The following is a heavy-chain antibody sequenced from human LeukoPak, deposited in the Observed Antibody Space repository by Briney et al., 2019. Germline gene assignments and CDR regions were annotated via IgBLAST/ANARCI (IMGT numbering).Heavy chain of an antibody. CDR2: IYDSGST. J-gene: IGHJ6*02. Sequence: PSETLSLTCSVSGGSISSLYWTWIRQPPGKGLEWIGDIYDSGSTRYNTSLESRVTISVDTSKNQFSLKLSSVTAADTAVYYCAKGGSTNFYYGDVWGQGTTVTVSS. CDR1: GGSISSLY. V-gene: IGHV4-59*01. D-gene: IGHD2/OR15-2a*01. CDR3: AKGGSTNFYYGDV.